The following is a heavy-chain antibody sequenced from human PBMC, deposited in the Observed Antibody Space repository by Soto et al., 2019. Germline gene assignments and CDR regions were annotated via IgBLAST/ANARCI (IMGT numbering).Heavy chain of an antibody. D-gene: IGHD5-12*01. CDR2: IYYSGST. CDR3: ARLGRLRTTYFDY. J-gene: IGHJ4*02. Sequence: PSESLAVACAVSGCSISSGVYYWSWIRQHPGKGLEWIGYIYYSGSTYYNPSLKSRVTISVDTSKNQFSLKLSSVTAADTAVYYCARLGRLRTTYFDYWGQGTLVTVSS. CDR1: GCSISSGVYY. V-gene: IGHV4-31*11.